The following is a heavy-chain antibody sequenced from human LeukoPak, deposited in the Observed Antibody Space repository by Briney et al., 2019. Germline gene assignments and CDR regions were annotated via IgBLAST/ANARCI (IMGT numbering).Heavy chain of an antibody. V-gene: IGHV4-31*03. CDR2: IYYSGST. CDR3: ARYYDFWMDV. CDR1: GGSISSGGYY. D-gene: IGHD3-3*01. Sequence: SETLSLTCTVSGGSISSGGYYWSWMRQHPGKGLEWIGYIYYSGSTYYNPSLKSRVTISVDTSKNQFSLKLSSVTAADTYVYYCARYYDFWMDVWGKGTTVTVSS. J-gene: IGHJ6*04.